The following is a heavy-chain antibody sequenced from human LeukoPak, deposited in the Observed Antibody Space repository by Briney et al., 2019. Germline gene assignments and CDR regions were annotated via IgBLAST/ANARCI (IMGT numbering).Heavy chain of an antibody. CDR1: GFTFSSYA. CDR3: AKDLVAAVEYFQH. J-gene: IGHJ1*01. CDR2: ISRSGGST. Sequence: GGSLRLSCAASGFTFSSYAMSGVRQAPGKGLEGGSAISRSGGSTYYADSVKGRFTTSRDNSKNTLYLQMNSLRAEDTAVYSCAKDLVAAVEYFQHWGQGTLVTVSS. D-gene: IGHD6-13*01. V-gene: IGHV3-23*01.